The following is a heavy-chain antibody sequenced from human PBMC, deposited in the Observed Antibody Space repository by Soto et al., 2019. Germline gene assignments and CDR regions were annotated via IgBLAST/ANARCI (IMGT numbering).Heavy chain of an antibody. V-gene: IGHV3-13*01. CDR3: ARAGGYIWGSYRDDAFDI. CDR2: IGTAGDT. D-gene: IGHD3-16*02. J-gene: IGHJ3*02. CDR1: GFTFSSYD. Sequence: EVQLVESGGGLVQPGGSLRLSCAASGFTFSSYDMHWVRQATGKGLEWVSAIGTAGDTYYPGSVKGRFTISRENAKNSLYLQMNSLRAGDTAVYYCARAGGYIWGSYRDDAFDIWGQWTMVTVSS.